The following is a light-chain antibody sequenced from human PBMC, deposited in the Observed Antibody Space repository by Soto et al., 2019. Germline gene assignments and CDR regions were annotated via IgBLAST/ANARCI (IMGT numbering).Light chain of an antibody. CDR2: EVS. CDR3: SSYRTGGPFL. V-gene: IGLV2-14*01. J-gene: IGLJ1*01. CDR1: SSDVGGYNY. Sequence: SVLTQPASVCGSPGQSIAISCTGTSSDVGGYNYVSWYQQLPGKAPKLLISEVSNRPSGVSHRFSGSKSGNTASLTISGLQAEDEADYYCSSYRTGGPFLFGTGTKVTVL.